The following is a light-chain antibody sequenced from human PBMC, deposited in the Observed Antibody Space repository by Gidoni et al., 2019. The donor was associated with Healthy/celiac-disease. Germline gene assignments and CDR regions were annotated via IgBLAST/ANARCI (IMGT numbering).Light chain of an antibody. CDR2: DAS. Sequence: DIQMTQSPSTLSASVVDRVTITCRASQSISSWLAWYQQKPGKAPKLLIYDASSLESGVPSRFSGSGSGTEFTLTISSLQPDDCATYYCQQYNSYSWTFGQGTKVEIK. CDR1: QSISSW. CDR3: QQYNSYSWT. J-gene: IGKJ1*01. V-gene: IGKV1-5*01.